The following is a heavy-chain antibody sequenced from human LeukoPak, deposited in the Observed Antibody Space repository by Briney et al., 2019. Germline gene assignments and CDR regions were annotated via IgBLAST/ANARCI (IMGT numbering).Heavy chain of an antibody. CDR3: TQSNY. Sequence: PGGSLRLSCAASGFTFSGSAMHWVRQASGKGLEWVGRIRNKDYNYATAYAAPVKGRFIISRDDSKSTAYLQLNSLKTEDTAVYYCTQSNYWGQGALVTVSS. CDR1: GFTFSGSA. CDR2: IRNKDYNYAT. V-gene: IGHV3-73*01. J-gene: IGHJ4*02.